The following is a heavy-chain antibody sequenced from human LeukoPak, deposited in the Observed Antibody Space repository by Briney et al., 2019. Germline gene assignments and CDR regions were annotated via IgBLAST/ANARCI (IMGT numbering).Heavy chain of an antibody. V-gene: IGHV3-66*01. J-gene: IGHJ6*03. D-gene: IGHD1-26*01. CDR1: EFSVGSNY. Sequence: GGSLRLSCAASEFSVGSNYMTWVRQAPGKGLEWVSLIYSGGSTYYEDSVKGRFTISRDNAKNSLYLQMDSLGPEDTAVYYCARDPYSGNYGNDYYYYMDVWGKGTTVTISS. CDR3: ARDPYSGNYGNDYYYYMDV. CDR2: IYSGGST.